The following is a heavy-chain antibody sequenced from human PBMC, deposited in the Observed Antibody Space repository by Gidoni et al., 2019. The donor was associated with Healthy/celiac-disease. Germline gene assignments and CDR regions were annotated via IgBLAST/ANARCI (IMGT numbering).Heavy chain of an antibody. CDR1: RDSVSSHSAA. D-gene: IGHD3-16*01. J-gene: IGHJ6*03. CDR2: TYNRSKCYN. Sequence: QVKLQQSGPGPVKPPQTLSLTCAISRDSVSSHSAAWNWIRQSPSRGLEWLGRTYNRSKCYNEYVVSVKSRITITPDTSKNQFSLQLNSVTPEDTAVYWGGARRWYYYYYMDVWGKGTTVTVSS. V-gene: IGHV6-1*01. CDR3: GARRWYYYYYMDV.